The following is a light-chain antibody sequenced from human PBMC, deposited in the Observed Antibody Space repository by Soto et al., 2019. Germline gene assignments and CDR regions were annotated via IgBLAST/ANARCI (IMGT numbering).Light chain of an antibody. CDR3: QQYNSYPLT. CDR2: KAS. V-gene: IGKV1-5*03. CDR1: QSISSW. J-gene: IGKJ4*01. Sequence: DIQMTQSPSTLSASVGDRVTITCRASQSISSWLAWYQQKPGKAPKLLIYKASSLESGVPSRFSGSGSGTEFTLTIRSLQPDDFATEYCQQYNSYPLTFGGGTKVDIK.